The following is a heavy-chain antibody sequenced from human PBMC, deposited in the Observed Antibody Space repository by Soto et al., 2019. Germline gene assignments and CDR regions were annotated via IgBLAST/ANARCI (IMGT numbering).Heavy chain of an antibody. CDR3: ARAGRIAAGEIIHDAFDI. J-gene: IGHJ3*02. D-gene: IGHD6-13*01. Sequence: QVQLVESGGGVVQPGRSLRLSCAVSGFTFSTYAMHWVRQAPGKGLEWVAIISYDGNNKYYADSVKGRFTISRDNSKNTLFLQMNSLRAEDTAVYYCARAGRIAAGEIIHDAFDIWGQGTMVTVSS. CDR1: GFTFSTYA. CDR2: ISYDGNNK. V-gene: IGHV3-30*01.